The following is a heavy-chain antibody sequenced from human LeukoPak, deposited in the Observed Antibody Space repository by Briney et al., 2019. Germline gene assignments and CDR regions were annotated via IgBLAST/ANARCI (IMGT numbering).Heavy chain of an antibody. J-gene: IGHJ4*02. CDR2: INSDGSST. CDR1: GFTFSSYW. Sequence: AGGSLRLSCAPSGFTFSSYWMHWVRHAPGKGLVWVSRINSDGSSTRFADSVEGRFTIARDNAKNTPYLQMNSLRAEDTAVYYCVRDIVGATGFDYWGQGTLVTVSS. D-gene: IGHD1-26*01. CDR3: VRDIVGATGFDY. V-gene: IGHV3-74*01.